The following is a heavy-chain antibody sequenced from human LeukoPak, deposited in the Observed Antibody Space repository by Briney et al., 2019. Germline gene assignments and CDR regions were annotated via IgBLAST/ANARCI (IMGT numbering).Heavy chain of an antibody. Sequence: GGSLRLSCAASGFTFSSYSMNWVRQAPGKGLEWVSSISSSSSYIYYADSVKGRFTISRDNAKNSLYLQMNSLRAEDTAVYYCARVLWNDAFDIWGQGTMVTVSS. V-gene: IGHV3-21*01. CDR2: ISSSSSYI. J-gene: IGHJ3*02. CDR1: GFTFSSYS. CDR3: ARVLWNDAFDI. D-gene: IGHD3-10*01.